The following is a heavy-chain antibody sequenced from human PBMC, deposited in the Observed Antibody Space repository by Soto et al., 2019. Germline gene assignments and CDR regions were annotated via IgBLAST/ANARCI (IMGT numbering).Heavy chain of an antibody. CDR1: LFTFNNYA. J-gene: IGHJ4*02. CDR3: AKDRLAGNFEY. CDR2: IIATGGST. V-gene: IGHV3-23*01. Sequence: PGWSLRLSCSASLFTFNNYAMNWVRQAPGKWLEWFATIIATGGSTYYADSVKGRFTISRDNSKNTLYLQMNGLRVEDTAVYYCAKDRLAGNFEYWGQGTQVTVSS.